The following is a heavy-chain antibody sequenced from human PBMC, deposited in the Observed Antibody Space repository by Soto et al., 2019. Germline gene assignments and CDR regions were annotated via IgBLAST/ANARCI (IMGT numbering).Heavy chain of an antibody. Sequence: GGSLRLSCAASGFTFSSYSVNWVRQAPGKGLEWVSYITSSSNTIYYADSVRGRFTISRDNGKNSLYLQMNSLRAEDTAVYYCARQRDGWFDPWGQGTLVTVSS. CDR3: ARQRDGWFDP. CDR1: GFTFSSYS. J-gene: IGHJ5*02. CDR2: ITSSSNTI. V-gene: IGHV3-48*01.